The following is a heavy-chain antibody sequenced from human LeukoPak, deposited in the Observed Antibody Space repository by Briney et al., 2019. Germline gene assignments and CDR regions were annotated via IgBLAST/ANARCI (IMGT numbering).Heavy chain of an antibody. J-gene: IGHJ6*02. CDR1: GGSISSYY. V-gene: IGHV4-59*01. CDR3: ARGLSDILTGYYYGMDV. D-gene: IGHD3-9*01. CDR2: IYYSGST. Sequence: SETLSLTCTVSGGSISSYYWSWVRQPPGKGLEWIGYIYYSGSTNYNPSLRSRVTISVDTSKNQFSLKLSSVTAADTAVYYCARGLSDILTGYYYGMDVWGQGTTVTVSS.